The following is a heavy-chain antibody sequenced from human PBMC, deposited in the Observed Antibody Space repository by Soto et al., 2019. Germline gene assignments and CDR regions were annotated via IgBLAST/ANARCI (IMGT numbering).Heavy chain of an antibody. Sequence: ASVKVSCKASGYTFTSYGISWVRQAPGQGLEWMGWISAYNGNTNYAQKLQGRVTMTTDTSTSTAYMELRSLRSDDTAVYYCARDLEFCGSGSYYNLCSLKTKPDYWGQGTLVTVSS. CDR2: ISAYNGNT. V-gene: IGHV1-18*01. J-gene: IGHJ4*02. D-gene: IGHD3-10*01. CDR1: GYTFTSYG. CDR3: ARDLEFCGSGSYYNLCSLKTKPDY.